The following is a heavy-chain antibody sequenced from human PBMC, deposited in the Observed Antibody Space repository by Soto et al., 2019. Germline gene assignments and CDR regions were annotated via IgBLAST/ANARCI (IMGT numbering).Heavy chain of an antibody. V-gene: IGHV4-39*01. CDR3: ARHTSSGWKVDY. D-gene: IGHD6-19*01. CDR1: GGSISSSSYY. Sequence: QLQLQESGPGLVKPSETLSLTCTVSGGSISSSSYYWGWIRQTPGKGLEWIGSIYYSGSTYYNPSLKSRVTISVDTSKNQFSLKLSSVTAADTAVYYCARHTSSGWKVDYWGQGTLVTVSS. J-gene: IGHJ4*02. CDR2: IYYSGST.